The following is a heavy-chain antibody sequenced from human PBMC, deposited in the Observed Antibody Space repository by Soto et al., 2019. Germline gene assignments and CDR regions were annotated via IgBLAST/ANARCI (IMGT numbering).Heavy chain of an antibody. Sequence: QVQLQESGPGLVKPSETLSLTCTVSGGSISSYYWSWIRQPPGKGLEWFGYIYYSGSTNYNPSLKIRDTTSVATSKHQFHLKLSSVTAADTAVYYCARGPPPDYYYYYMDVWGKGTTVTVSS. CDR3: ARGPPPDYYYYYMDV. CDR2: IYYSGST. J-gene: IGHJ6*03. V-gene: IGHV4-59*01. CDR1: GGSISSYY.